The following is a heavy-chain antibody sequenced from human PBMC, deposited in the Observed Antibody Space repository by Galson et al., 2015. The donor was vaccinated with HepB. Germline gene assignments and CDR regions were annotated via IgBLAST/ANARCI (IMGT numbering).Heavy chain of an antibody. Sequence: SLRLSCAASGFTFSDFYMGWIRQAPGKGLEWVSHMGPSSTYINYADSVKGRFTISRDNAKNSLYLQMNSLRAEDTAVYYCARGKGSGWSLYFDSWGQGTLVTVSS. V-gene: IGHV3-11*05. CDR3: ARGKGSGWSLYFDS. D-gene: IGHD6-19*01. CDR2: MGPSSTYI. J-gene: IGHJ4*02. CDR1: GFTFSDFY.